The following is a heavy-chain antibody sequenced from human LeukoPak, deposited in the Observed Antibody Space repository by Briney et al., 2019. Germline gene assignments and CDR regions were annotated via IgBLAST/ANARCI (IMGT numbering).Heavy chain of an antibody. CDR3: ARGTLGGWLQLNY. V-gene: IGHV1-2*06. D-gene: IGHD5-24*01. CDR1: GYTFTGYY. Sequence: ASVKVSCKASGYTFTGYYMQWVRQAPGQGLEWMGRINPNSGGTNYAQKFQGRVTMTRDTSISTAYMELSRLRSDDTAVYYCARGTLGGWLQLNYWGQGTLVTVSS. J-gene: IGHJ4*02. CDR2: INPNSGGT.